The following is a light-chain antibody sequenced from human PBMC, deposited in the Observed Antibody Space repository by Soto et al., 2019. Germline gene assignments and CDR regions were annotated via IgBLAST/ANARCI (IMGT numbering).Light chain of an antibody. CDR3: SSYTSSGTYV. CDR2: DVS. V-gene: IGLV2-14*01. Sequence: QSVLTQPASVSGSPGQSITISCTGTSSDVGGYEFVSWYQQHPDNAPKLIIYDVSDRPSGESSRFSGSKSANTASLTISGLQAEDEADYYCSSYTSSGTYVFGNGTRSPS. CDR1: SSDVGGYEF. J-gene: IGLJ1*01.